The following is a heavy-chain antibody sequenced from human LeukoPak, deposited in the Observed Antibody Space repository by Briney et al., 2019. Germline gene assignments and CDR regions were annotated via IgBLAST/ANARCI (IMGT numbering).Heavy chain of an antibody. J-gene: IGHJ5*02. D-gene: IGHD3-16*01. Sequence: PSGTLSLTCAVSGGSISTSNWWSWVRQPPGKGLEWIGEIYHSGSTTYNPSLKSRVTLSVDASKNQFSLRLSSVTAADTAVYYCARGDYYAGGGRNWFDPWGQGTLVTVSS. CDR2: IYHSGST. CDR1: GGSISTSNW. V-gene: IGHV4-4*02. CDR3: ARGDYYAGGGRNWFDP.